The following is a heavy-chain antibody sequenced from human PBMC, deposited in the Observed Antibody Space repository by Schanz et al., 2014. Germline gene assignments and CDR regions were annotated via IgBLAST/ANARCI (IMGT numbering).Heavy chain of an antibody. V-gene: IGHV3-23*01. CDR2: IGTSGGT. D-gene: IGHD3-22*01. CDR3: AKDRSWDYDSSGYFDY. CDR1: GFSFSSYA. J-gene: IGHJ4*02. Sequence: EVQLLESGGGLVEPGGSLRLSCAASGFSFSSYAMGWVRQARGKGLEWVSTIGTSGGTNYAESVKGRFTISRDNSKNTLYLQMNSLRAEDTAVYYCAKDRSWDYDSSGYFDYWGQGTLVTVSS.